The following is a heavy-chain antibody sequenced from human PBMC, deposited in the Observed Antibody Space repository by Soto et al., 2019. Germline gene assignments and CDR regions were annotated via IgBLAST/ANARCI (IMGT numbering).Heavy chain of an antibody. D-gene: IGHD6-13*01. V-gene: IGHV3-53*01. J-gene: IGHJ6*02. CDR3: ARDQIGGKQQLIGRYYYYGMDV. CDR2: IYSGGST. CDR1: GFTVSSNY. Sequence: GGSLRLSCAASGFTVSSNYMSWVRQAPGKGLEWVSVIYSGGSTYYADSVKGRFTISRDNSKNTLYLQMNSLRAEDTAVYYCARDQIGGKQQLIGRYYYYGMDVWGQGTTVTVSS.